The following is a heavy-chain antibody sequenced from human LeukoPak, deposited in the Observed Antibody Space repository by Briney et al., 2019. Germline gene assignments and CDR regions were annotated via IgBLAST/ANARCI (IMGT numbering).Heavy chain of an antibody. CDR3: ARDVGTALVTGDY. CDR1: GGSFSGYY. J-gene: IGHJ4*02. D-gene: IGHD5-18*01. Sequence: SETLSLTCAVYGGSFSGYYWSWIRQPPGKGLEWIGEINHSASTNYNPSLKSRVTISVNTSKNQFSLKLSSVTAADTAVYYCARDVGTALVTGDYWGQGTLVTVSS. CDR2: INHSAST. V-gene: IGHV4-34*01.